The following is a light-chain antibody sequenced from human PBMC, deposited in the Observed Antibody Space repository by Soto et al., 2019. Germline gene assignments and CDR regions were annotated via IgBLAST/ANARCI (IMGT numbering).Light chain of an antibody. V-gene: IGLV2-23*01. Sequence: QSVLTQPASVSGSPRQSITISCTGTGSDVGSYNLVSWYQQHPDKAPKLIIYEGSKRPSGVSNRFSGSKSGNTASLTISGLQAEDEAVYYCASYAGNSRYVFGTGTKATVL. CDR1: GSDVGSYNL. CDR2: EGS. J-gene: IGLJ1*01. CDR3: ASYAGNSRYV.